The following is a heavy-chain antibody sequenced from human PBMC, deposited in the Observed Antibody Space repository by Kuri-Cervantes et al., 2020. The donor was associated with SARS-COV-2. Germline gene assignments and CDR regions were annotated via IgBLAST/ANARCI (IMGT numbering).Heavy chain of an antibody. J-gene: IGHJ4*02. V-gene: IGHV3-74*01. Sequence: GGSLTLSCAASGYTFSSHWMHWVRQAPGKGLVWVSRINSDGSSTSYAVSVKGRFAISRENAKNSLFLQMNSLRDEDTAVYYCARDVSHRITRGGFFSSGLTYDLDSWGQGTLVTVSS. D-gene: IGHD3-3*01. CDR3: ARDVSHRITRGGFFSSGLTYDLDS. CDR1: GYTFSSHW. CDR2: INSDGSST.